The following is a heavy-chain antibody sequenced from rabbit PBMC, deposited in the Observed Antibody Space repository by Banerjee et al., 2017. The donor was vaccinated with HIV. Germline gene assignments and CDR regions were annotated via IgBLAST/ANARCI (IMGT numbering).Heavy chain of an antibody. CDR1: GFSFSSRYW. CDR2: IYAGSSGDT. CDR3: ARDLAGVIGWNFNF. J-gene: IGHJ4*01. Sequence: QEHLEESGGDLVKPEGSLTLTCTASGFSFSSRYWICWVRQAPGKGLEWIACIYAGSSGDTYYASWAKGRFTISKTSSTTVTLQMTSLTAADTATYFCARDLAGVIGWNFNFWGPGTLVTVS. V-gene: IGHV1S45*01. D-gene: IGHD4-1*01.